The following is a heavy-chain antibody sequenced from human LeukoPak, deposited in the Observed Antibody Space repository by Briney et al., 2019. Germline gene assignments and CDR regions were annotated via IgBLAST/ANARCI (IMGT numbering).Heavy chain of an antibody. D-gene: IGHD3-22*01. CDR1: GGSFSGYY. J-gene: IGHJ4*02. Sequence: PSETLSLTCAVYGGSFSGYYWSWIRQPPGKGLEWIGETNHSGSTNYNPSLKSRVTISVDTSKNQFSLKLSSVTAADTAVYYCARGPPGYYDSSGFDYWGQGTLVTVSS. CDR3: ARGPPGYYDSSGFDY. V-gene: IGHV4-34*01. CDR2: TNHSGST.